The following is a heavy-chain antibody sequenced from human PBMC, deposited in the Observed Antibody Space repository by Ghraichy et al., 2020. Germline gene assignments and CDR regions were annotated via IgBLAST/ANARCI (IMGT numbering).Heavy chain of an antibody. CDR1: GYTFTSYG. V-gene: IGHV1-18*01. Sequence: ASVKVSCKASGYTFTSYGISWVRQAPGQGLEWMGWISADNGNTNYAQKLQGRVTMTTDTSTSTAYMELRSLRSDDTAVYYCARDRAVVVVAATPYYYYYGMDVWGQGTTVTVSS. CDR3: ARDRAVVVVAATPYYYYYGMDV. CDR2: ISADNGNT. J-gene: IGHJ6*02. D-gene: IGHD2-15*01.